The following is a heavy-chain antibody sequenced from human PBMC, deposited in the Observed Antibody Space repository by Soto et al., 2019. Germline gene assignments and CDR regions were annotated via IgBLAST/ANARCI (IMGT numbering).Heavy chain of an antibody. D-gene: IGHD2-15*01. CDR1: GYTFTDYA. Sequence: ASVKVSCKASGYTFTDYAIHWVRQAPGQGLEWMGWINVGNGNTGYSRKFQGRVTNVRDMSASTAYIEVTSLTSEDTAIYYCAREGALYTPLDHWGQGTLVTVSS. CDR3: AREGALYTPLDH. CDR2: INVGNGNT. J-gene: IGHJ4*02. V-gene: IGHV1-3*01.